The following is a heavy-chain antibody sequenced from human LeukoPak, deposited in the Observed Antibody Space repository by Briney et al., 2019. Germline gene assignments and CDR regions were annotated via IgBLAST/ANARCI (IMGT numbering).Heavy chain of an antibody. V-gene: IGHV3-23*01. CDR1: GFTFSSYA. Sequence: PGGSLRLSCAASGFTFSSYAMSWVRQAPGKGLEWVSAISGSGGSTYYADSVKGRFTISRDNSKNALYLQMNSLRAEDTAVYYCAKDRDRIAGLIYFDYWGQGTLVTVSS. J-gene: IGHJ4*02. CDR3: AKDRDRIAGLIYFDY. CDR2: ISGSGGST. D-gene: IGHD6-13*01.